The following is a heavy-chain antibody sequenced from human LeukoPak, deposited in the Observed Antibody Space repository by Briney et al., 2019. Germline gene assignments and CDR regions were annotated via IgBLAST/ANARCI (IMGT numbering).Heavy chain of an antibody. D-gene: IGHD3-22*01. V-gene: IGHV3-23*01. CDR3: AKDLYDSSGLIDY. CDR1: GFTFSSYA. Sequence: GGSLRLSCAASGFTFSSYAMSWVRQAPGKGLEWVSAIGGSGGSTYYADSVKDRFTISRDNSKNTLYLQMNSLRAGDTAVYYCAKDLYDSSGLIDYWGQGTLVTVSS. J-gene: IGHJ4*02. CDR2: IGGSGGST.